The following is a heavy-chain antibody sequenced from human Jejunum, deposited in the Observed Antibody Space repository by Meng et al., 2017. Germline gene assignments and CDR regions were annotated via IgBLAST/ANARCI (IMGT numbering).Heavy chain of an antibody. Sequence: QVKLQQLGAGLLKPSETLSLTCAVYGGSISDYHWTWIRQPPGKGLEWSGESNDSGSNNYNPSLKSRVTISVDTSKSQFYLRVSSVTAADTAVYYCARGNEYSNYGADFWGQGTLVTVSS. J-gene: IGHJ4*02. CDR2: SNDSGSN. CDR1: GGSISDYH. CDR3: ARGNEYSNYGADF. V-gene: IGHV4-34*01. D-gene: IGHD4-11*01.